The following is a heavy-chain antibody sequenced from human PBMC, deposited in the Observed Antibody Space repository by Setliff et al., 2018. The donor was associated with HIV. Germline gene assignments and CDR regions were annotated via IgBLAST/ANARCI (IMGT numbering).Heavy chain of an antibody. D-gene: IGHD6-6*01. CDR1: GYTFTAYY. CDR3: ARDPAPSSSASYFQH. V-gene: IGHV1-2*02. CDR2: INPNSGGT. J-gene: IGHJ1*01. Sequence: ASVKVSCKTSGYTFTAYYIHWVRQAPGQGLEWMGWINPNSGGTNYAQKFQGRVTMTRDTSTSTVYMELSSLRSEDTAVYYCARDPAPSSSASYFQHWGQGTPVTVSS.